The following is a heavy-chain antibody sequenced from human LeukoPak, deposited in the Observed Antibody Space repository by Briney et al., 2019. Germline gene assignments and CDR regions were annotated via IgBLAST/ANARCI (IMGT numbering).Heavy chain of an antibody. J-gene: IGHJ4*02. CDR2: INSDGSST. Sequence: GGSLRLSCAASGFTVSSYWMYWVRQAPRKGLVRVSRINSDGSSTSYADSVKGRFTISRDNAKNTLYLQMNSLRAEDTAVYYCARDAGVTTYSFDYWGQGTLVTVSS. V-gene: IGHV3-74*01. CDR1: GFTVSSYW. CDR3: ARDAGVTTYSFDY. D-gene: IGHD4-17*01.